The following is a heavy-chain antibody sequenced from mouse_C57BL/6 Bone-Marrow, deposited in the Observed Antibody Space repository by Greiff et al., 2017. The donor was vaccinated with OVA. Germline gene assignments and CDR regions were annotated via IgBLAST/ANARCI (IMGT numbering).Heavy chain of an antibody. CDR1: GYAFTNYL. J-gene: IGHJ2*01. CDR2: INPGSGGT. Sequence: QVQLQQSGAELVRPGTSVKVSCKASGYAFTNYLIEWVKQRPGQGLEWIGVINPGSGGTKYNEKFKGKATLTADKSSSTAYRQLSSLTSEDSAVYFCARKADYWGQGTTLTVSS. V-gene: IGHV1-54*01. CDR3: ARKADY.